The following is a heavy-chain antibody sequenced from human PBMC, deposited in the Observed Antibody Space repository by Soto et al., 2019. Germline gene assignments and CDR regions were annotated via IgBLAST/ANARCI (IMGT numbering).Heavy chain of an antibody. Sequence: SETLSLTCAVSGGSIGGVGYSWSWIRQPPGGGLEWIGYMYHSGTFLKSPSLKTRLTMSLDMSKNQFSLTLNSMTAADTAVYYCARAQFYSGSGNYNNRRFDAWGQGIQVTVSS. CDR3: ARAQFYSGSGNYNNRRFDA. CDR1: GGSIGGVGYS. V-gene: IGHV4-30-2*01. J-gene: IGHJ5*02. CDR2: MYHSGTF. D-gene: IGHD3-10*01.